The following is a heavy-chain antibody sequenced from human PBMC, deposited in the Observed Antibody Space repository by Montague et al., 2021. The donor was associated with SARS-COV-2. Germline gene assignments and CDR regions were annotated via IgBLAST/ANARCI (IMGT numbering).Heavy chain of an antibody. CDR1: GGSFSDYY. CDR3: ARGRQHFNMTVVVMTGGEYYFDX. J-gene: IGHJ4*02. Sequence: SETLSLTCAVYGGSFSDYYWSWIRQPPGKGLEWIGEINHRGTSKYNPSLKSRVSISLDTSKNQFSLYLSSVTAADTAVYYCARGRQHFNMTVVVMTGGEYYFDXWGQGTLVTVSS. D-gene: IGHD3-22*01. CDR2: INHRGTS. V-gene: IGHV4-34*01.